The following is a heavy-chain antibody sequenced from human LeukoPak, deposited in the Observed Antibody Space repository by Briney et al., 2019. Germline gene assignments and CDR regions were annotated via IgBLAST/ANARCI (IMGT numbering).Heavy chain of an antibody. J-gene: IGHJ4*02. D-gene: IGHD2-2*01. V-gene: IGHV1-2*02. CDR1: GYTFTGYY. CDR2: INPNSGGT. Sequence: GASVKVSCKASGYTFTGYYMHWVRQAPGQGLEWMGWINPNSGGTNYAQKFQGRVTMTRDTSISTAYMELSRLRSDDTAMYYCARDYDCSSTSCYSSWGQGTLVTVSS. CDR3: ARDYDCSSTSCYSS.